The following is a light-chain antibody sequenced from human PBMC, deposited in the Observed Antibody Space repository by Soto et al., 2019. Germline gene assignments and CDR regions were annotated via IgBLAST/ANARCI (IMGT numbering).Light chain of an antibody. V-gene: IGLV1-40*01. CDR2: ENT. CDR3: QSYDSSLSGYV. Sequence: QSVLTQPPSVSEAPGQRVTISCTGSRSNIGAGYEAHWYQQVPGTAPKLLIYENTNRPSGVPDRFSGSKSGTSASLAITGLQAEDEAEYYCQSYDSSLSGYVFVTGTKLTVL. CDR1: RSNIGAGYE. J-gene: IGLJ1*01.